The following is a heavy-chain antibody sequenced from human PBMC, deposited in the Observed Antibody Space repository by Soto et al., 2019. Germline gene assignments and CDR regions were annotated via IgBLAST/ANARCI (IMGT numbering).Heavy chain of an antibody. J-gene: IGHJ4*02. D-gene: IGHD1-1*01. Sequence: NPSETLSLTCTVSGGSISSYYWSWIRQPPGKGLEWIGYIYYSGSTNYSPSLKSRVTISVDTSKNQFSLKLSSVTAADTAVYYCARVEDLLYFDYWGQGTLVTVSS. CDR1: GGSISSYY. CDR2: IYYSGST. CDR3: ARVEDLLYFDY. V-gene: IGHV4-59*01.